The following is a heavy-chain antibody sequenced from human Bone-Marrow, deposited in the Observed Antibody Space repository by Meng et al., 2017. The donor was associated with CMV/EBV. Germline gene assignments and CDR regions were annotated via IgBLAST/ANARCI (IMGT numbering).Heavy chain of an antibody. V-gene: IGHV3-21*01. J-gene: IGHJ4*02. CDR2: ISRGGNYK. D-gene: IGHD2-21*02. CDR3: ERGGLRFLLEQFDY. CDR1: GFTLSNYS. Sequence: GGSLRLSCAASGFTLSNYSLNWVRQAPGKGLEWVASISRGGNYKYYPDAMKGRFTISRDNSKNTLYLQMHSLRAEDTAVYYCERGGLRFLLEQFDYWGQGTLVTVAS.